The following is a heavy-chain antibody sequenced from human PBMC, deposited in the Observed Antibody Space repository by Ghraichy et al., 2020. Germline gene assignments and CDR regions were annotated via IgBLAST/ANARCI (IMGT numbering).Heavy chain of an antibody. D-gene: IGHD2-15*01. CDR2: ISGSGGST. CDR1: GFTFSSYA. CDR3: AKDRCSGGSCYVGWDDWFDP. V-gene: IGHV3-23*01. J-gene: IGHJ5*02. Sequence: GESLNISCAASGFTFSSYAMSWVRQAPGKGLEWVSAISGSGGSTYYADSVKGRFTISRDNSKNTLYLQMNSLRAEDTAVYYCAKDRCSGGSCYVGWDDWFDPWGQGTLVTVSS.